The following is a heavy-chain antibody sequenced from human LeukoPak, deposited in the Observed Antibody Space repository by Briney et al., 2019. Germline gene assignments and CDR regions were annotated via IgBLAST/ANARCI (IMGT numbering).Heavy chain of an antibody. J-gene: IGHJ3*02. CDR3: ARRGYSYGSGAFDI. Sequence: SETLSLTCTVSGGSISSYYWSWVRQPPGKGLEWIGYIYYSGSTNYNPSLKSRVTISVDTSKNQFSLKLSSVTAADTAVYYCARRGYSYGSGAFDIWGQGTMVTVSS. CDR1: GGSISSYY. D-gene: IGHD5-18*01. V-gene: IGHV4-59*01. CDR2: IYYSGST.